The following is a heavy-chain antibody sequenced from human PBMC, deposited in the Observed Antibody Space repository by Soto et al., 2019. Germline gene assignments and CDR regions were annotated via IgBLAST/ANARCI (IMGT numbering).Heavy chain of an antibody. V-gene: IGHV4-59*01. Sequence: SETLSLTCTFSGCSISSYYWSLIRQPPGKGLEWIGYIYYNEITNYNPSLKSRVAISVDTSKNQFSLKLSSVTAADTAMYYCARIQYRNWFDPWGQGTLVTVSS. CDR3: ARIQYRNWFDP. J-gene: IGHJ5*02. CDR2: IYYNEIT. CDR1: GCSISSYY. D-gene: IGHD5-12*01.